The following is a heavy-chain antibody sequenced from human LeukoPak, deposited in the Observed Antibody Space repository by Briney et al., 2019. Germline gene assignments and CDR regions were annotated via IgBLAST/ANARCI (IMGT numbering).Heavy chain of an antibody. V-gene: IGHV3-33*01. Sequence: TGGSLRLSCAASGFTFSSYGMHWVRQAPGKGLEWVAVIWYDGSNKYYADSVKGRFTISRDNSKNTLYLQMSSLRAEDTAVYYCARDSGFLEYSSSSGLDYWGQGTLVTVSS. CDR3: ARDSGFLEYSSSSGLDY. CDR2: IWYDGSNK. J-gene: IGHJ4*02. CDR1: GFTFSSYG. D-gene: IGHD6-6*01.